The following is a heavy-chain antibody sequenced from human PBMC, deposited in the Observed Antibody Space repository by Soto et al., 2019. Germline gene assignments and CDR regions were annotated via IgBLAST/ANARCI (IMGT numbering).Heavy chain of an antibody. D-gene: IGHD6-6*01. CDR2: MNPNNGNT. J-gene: IGHJ5*02. Sequence: ASVKVSCKASGYTFTSYDINWVRLATGQGLEWMGWMNPNNGNTNYAQKLQGRVTITRDTSASTAYMELSSLRSEDTAVYYCARNGRSDWFDPWGQGTLVTVSS. CDR1: GYTFTSYD. CDR3: ARNGRSDWFDP. V-gene: IGHV1-8*01.